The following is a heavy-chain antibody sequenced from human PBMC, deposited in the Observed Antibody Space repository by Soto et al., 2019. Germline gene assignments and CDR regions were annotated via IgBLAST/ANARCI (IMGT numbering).Heavy chain of an antibody. CDR2: IYYSGST. CDR1: GGSISSSSYY. J-gene: IGHJ2*01. CDR3: ARPHPSQGRYCSGGSCYSGYFDL. D-gene: IGHD2-15*01. V-gene: IGHV4-39*01. Sequence: QLQLQESGPGLVKPSETLSLTCTVSGGSISSSSYYWGWIRQPPGKGLEWIGSIYYSGSTYYNPSLKCRVTISVDTSKNQFSLKLSSVTAADTAVYYCARPHPSQGRYCSGGSCYSGYFDLWGRGTLVTVSS.